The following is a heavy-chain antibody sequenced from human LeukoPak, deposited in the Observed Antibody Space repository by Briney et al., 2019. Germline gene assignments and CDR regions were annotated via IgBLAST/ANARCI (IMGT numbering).Heavy chain of an antibody. J-gene: IGHJ4*02. CDR1: GGSISSYY. Sequence: SETLSLTCTVSGGSISSYYWSWLRQPPGKGLEWIGYIYDSGSTNYNPSLKSRVTISVGTSKNQFSLKLSSVTAADTAVYYCAREASRAGGVDYWGQGTLATVSS. CDR3: AREASRAGGVDY. V-gene: IGHV4-59*12. CDR2: IYDSGST. D-gene: IGHD3-16*01.